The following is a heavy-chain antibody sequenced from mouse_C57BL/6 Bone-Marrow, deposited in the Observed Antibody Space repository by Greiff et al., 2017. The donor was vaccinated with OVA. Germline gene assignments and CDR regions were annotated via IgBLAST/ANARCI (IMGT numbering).Heavy chain of an antibody. CDR1: GFTFSDAW. CDR2: IRNKANNHAT. J-gene: IGHJ3*01. Sequence: EVMLVESGGGLVQPGGSMKLSCAASGFTFSDAWMDWVRQSPEKGLEWVAEIRNKANNHATYYAESVKGRFTISRDDSKSSVYLQMNSLRAEDTGIYYCTRGGRLRLRTWFAYWGQGTLVTVSA. D-gene: IGHD3-2*02. V-gene: IGHV6-6*01. CDR3: TRGGRLRLRTWFAY.